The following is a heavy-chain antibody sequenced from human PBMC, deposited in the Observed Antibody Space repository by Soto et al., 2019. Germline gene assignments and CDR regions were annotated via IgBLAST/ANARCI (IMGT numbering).Heavy chain of an antibody. CDR3: AALGAPFKGSYYYGMDV. V-gene: IGHV3-48*01. CDR2: ISSSSSTI. J-gene: IGHJ6*02. D-gene: IGHD1-26*01. CDR1: GFTFSSYS. Sequence: GGSLRLSCAASGFTFSSYSMNWVRQAPGKGLEWVSYISSSSSTIYYADSGKGRFTISRDNAKNSLYLQMNSLRAEDTAVYYCAALGAPFKGSYYYGMDVWGQGTTVTVS.